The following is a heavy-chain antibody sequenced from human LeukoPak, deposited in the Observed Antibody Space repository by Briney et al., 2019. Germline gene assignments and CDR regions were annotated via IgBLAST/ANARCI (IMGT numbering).Heavy chain of an antibody. CDR3: ARDKGDYHTSGSLFVF. D-gene: IGHD3-22*01. V-gene: IGHV4-39*02. J-gene: IGHJ4*02. CDR2: IYYSGST. CDR1: GGSISSSYYY. Sequence: PSETLSLTCTVSGGSISSSYYYWGWIRQPPGKGLEWIGSIYYSGSTYYNPSLKSRVTISVDTSKNQFSLKLRSVTAADTAVYYCARDKGDYHTSGSLFVFGGQGALVTVSS.